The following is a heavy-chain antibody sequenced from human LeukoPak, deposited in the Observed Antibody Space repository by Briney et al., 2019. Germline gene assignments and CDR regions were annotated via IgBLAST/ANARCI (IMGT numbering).Heavy chain of an antibody. Sequence: PGGSLRLSCAASGFTFSSYGMHWVRQAPGNGLEWVAVIWYDGSNKYYADSVKGRFTISRDNSKNTLYLQMNSLRAEDTAVYYCARNYYGSGSSLTGYWGQGTLVTVSS. D-gene: IGHD3-10*01. CDR2: IWYDGSNK. CDR3: ARNYYGSGSSLTGY. V-gene: IGHV3-33*01. J-gene: IGHJ4*02. CDR1: GFTFSSYG.